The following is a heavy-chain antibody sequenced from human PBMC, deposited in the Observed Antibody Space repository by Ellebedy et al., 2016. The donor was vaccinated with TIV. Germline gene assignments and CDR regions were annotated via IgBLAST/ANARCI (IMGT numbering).Heavy chain of an antibody. CDR1: GFTFSASW. CDR2: INQDGRTA. Sequence: GESLKISCAASGFTFSASWMTWVRPAPGQGLEWVANINQDGRTANYVDSVKGRFTISRDNAKNSLYLQLNSLRVDDTAMYYCATDKVCFTFDIWGRGTMVTVSS. V-gene: IGHV3-7*01. J-gene: IGHJ3*02. CDR3: ATDKVCFTFDI.